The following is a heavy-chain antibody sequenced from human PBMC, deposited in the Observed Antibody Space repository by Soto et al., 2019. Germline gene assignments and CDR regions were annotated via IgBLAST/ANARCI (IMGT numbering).Heavy chain of an antibody. Sequence: GGSLRLSCVVSGLTTFDHGMHWVRQSPAKGLEWVSGILWNSGAAGYADSVKGRFTISRDRAKRALYLQMDSLRPEDTALYYCGNDVAPGGLEVWGQGTTVTVSS. CDR2: ILWNSGAA. V-gene: IGHV3-9*02. D-gene: IGHD5-12*01. J-gene: IGHJ6*02. CDR3: GNDVAPGGLEV. CDR1: GLTTFDHG.